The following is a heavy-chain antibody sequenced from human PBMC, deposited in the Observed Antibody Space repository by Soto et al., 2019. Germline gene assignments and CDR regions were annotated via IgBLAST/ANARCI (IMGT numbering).Heavy chain of an antibody. CDR3: VTSPNGGPRRYSSGWKRLYYDGMDV. CDR1: GFTFSSYA. J-gene: IGHJ6*02. V-gene: IGHV3-64D*08. Sequence: GGSLRLSCSASGFTFSSYAMHWVRQAPGKGLEYVSAISSNGGSTYYADSVKGRFTISRDNSKNTLYLQMSSLRAEDTAVYYCVTSPNGGPRRYSSGWKRLYYDGMDVWGQGTTVTVSS. CDR2: ISSNGGST. D-gene: IGHD6-19*01.